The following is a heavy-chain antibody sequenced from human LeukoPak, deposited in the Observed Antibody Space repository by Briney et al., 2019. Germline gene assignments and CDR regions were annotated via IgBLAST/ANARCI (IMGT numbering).Heavy chain of an antibody. D-gene: IGHD6-19*01. V-gene: IGHV3-23*01. CDR2: ISGSGGST. Sequence: GGSLRLSCAASGFTFSSYAMSWVRQAPGKGLEWVSAISGSGGSTYYADSVKGRFTISRDNSKNTLYLQMNGLRAEDTAVYYCAKERSSGWYTGPFDPWGQGTMVTVSS. CDR1: GFTFSSYA. J-gene: IGHJ3*01. CDR3: AKERSSGWYTGPFDP.